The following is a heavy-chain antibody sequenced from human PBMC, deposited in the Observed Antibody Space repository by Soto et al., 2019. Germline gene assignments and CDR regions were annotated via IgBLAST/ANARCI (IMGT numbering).Heavy chain of an antibody. CDR1: GFTFSSYA. V-gene: IGHV3-23*01. J-gene: IGHJ4*02. D-gene: IGHD2-2*01. CDR2: ISGGGRTT. Sequence: VGSLRLSCAASGFTFSSYAMSWVSQAPGKGLEWVSGISGGGRTTYYADSVKGRFTISRDNSKNTLFLQMNSLRAGDTAVYYCAKCSSASCFKEGFDYWGQGTLVTVSS. CDR3: AKCSSASCFKEGFDY.